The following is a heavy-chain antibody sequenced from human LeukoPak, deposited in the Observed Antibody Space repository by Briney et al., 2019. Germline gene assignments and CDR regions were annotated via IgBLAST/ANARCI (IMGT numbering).Heavy chain of an antibody. CDR2: ISSSSSYI. Sequence: GGSLRLSCVASGFTFSSYSMNWVRQAPGKGLEWVSSISSSSSYIYYADSVKGRFTIPRDNSKNTLYLQMNSLRAEDTAVYYCAKDPWIHGLDIWGQGTMVTVSS. CDR3: AKDPWIHGLDI. D-gene: IGHD5-18*01. J-gene: IGHJ3*02. V-gene: IGHV3-21*04. CDR1: GFTFSSYS.